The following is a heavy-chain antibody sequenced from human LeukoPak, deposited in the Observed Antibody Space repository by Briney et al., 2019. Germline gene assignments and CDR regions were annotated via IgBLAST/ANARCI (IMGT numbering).Heavy chain of an antibody. J-gene: IGHJ4*02. CDR3: TRRQISSGKEYYFDY. D-gene: IGHD6-19*01. CDR1: GFTFSNYV. Sequence: GGSLRLSCAASGFTFSNYVMSWVRQAPGKGLEWVGFIRSKAYGGTTEYAASVKGRFTISRDDSKSIAYLQMNSLKTEDTAVYYCTRRQISSGKEYYFDYWGQGTLVTVSS. V-gene: IGHV3-49*04. CDR2: IRSKAYGGTT.